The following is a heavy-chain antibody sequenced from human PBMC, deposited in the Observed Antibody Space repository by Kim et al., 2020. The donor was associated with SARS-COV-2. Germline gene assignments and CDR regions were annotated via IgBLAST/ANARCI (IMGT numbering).Heavy chain of an antibody. CDR3: ARCGSITGTSRNYFGI. D-gene: IGHD1-20*01. CDR2: ITGNGRCI. J-gene: IGHJ2*01. CDR1: IFTYSTYA. Sequence: GGFLRLSCTASIFTYSTYAMSWVRQAPGKGLEWVSAITGNGRCIYYADSVKGRFTISRDNAKNTVYLQMNSLRAEDTAVYYCARCGSITGTSRNYFGIWG. V-gene: IGHV3-23*01.